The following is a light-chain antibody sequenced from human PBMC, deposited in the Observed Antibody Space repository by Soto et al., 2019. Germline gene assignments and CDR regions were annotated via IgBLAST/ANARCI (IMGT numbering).Light chain of an antibody. J-gene: IGLJ1*01. V-gene: IGLV2-14*03. CDR3: SSYTSSSTLSTYV. CDR2: DVS. Sequence: QSALTQPASVSGSPGQSITISCTGTSSDVGGYNYVSWYQHHPGKAPKLMIYDVSNRPSGVSNRFSGSKSGNTASLIISGLQAEDEADYYCSSYTSSSTLSTYVFETGTKVTVL. CDR1: SSDVGGYNY.